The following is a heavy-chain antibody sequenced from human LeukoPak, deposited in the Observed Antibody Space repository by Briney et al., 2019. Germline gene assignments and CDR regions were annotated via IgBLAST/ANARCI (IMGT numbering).Heavy chain of an antibody. CDR2: IYYSGST. CDR1: GGSISSYY. V-gene: IGHV4-59*08. J-gene: IGHJ6*02. D-gene: IGHD3-10*01. CDR3: ARHESTRSWFRELLLTPPYGMDV. Sequence: SETLSLTCTVSGGSISSYYWSWIRQPPGKGLEWIGYIYYSGSTNYNPSLKSRVTISVDTSKNQFSLKLSSVTAADTAVYYCARHESTRSWFRELLLTPPYGMDVWGQGTTVTVSS.